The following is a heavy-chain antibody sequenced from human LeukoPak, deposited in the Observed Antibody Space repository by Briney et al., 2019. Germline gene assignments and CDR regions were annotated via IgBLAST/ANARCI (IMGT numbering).Heavy chain of an antibody. D-gene: IGHD6-6*01. Sequence: GASVKVSCKASGYTFTSYDINWVRQATGQGLEWMGWINPNSGGTNYAQKFQGRVTMTRDTSISTAYMELSRLRSDDTAVYYCARCRVAARPRDPFDYWGQGTLVTVSS. CDR1: GYTFTSYD. CDR2: INPNSGGT. CDR3: ARCRVAARPRDPFDY. V-gene: IGHV1-2*02. J-gene: IGHJ4*02.